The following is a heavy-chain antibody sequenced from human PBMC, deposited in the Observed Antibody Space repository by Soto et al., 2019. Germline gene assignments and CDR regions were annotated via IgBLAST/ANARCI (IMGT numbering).Heavy chain of an antibody. CDR2: INTGNGNT. CDR1: GYNFTTYA. CDR3: ARGERLYFLYYGMDV. D-gene: IGHD2-2*02. Sequence: QVQLVQSGAEVKKPGASVKVSCKASGYNFTTYAMVWVHQAPGQRPEWMGWINTGNGNTKYSPKFQGRVTITRDTSASTAYMELSSLKSEDTAVYYCARGERLYFLYYGMDVWGQGSTVTVSS. J-gene: IGHJ6*02. V-gene: IGHV1-3*04.